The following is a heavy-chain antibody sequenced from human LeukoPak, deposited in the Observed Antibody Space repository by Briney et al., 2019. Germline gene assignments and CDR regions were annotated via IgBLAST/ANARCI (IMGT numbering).Heavy chain of an antibody. CDR1: GFTFSRFS. CDR3: ARSGSGSYFGPDY. CDR2: ITSSSSYV. V-gene: IGHV3-21*01. Sequence: GGSLRLSCSASGFTFSRFSMNWVRQAPGKGLEWVSSITSSSSYVYYADSLKGRFTISRDNAKNSLYLQMNSLRADDTAVYYCARSGSGSYFGPDYWGQGTLGSVSS. D-gene: IGHD3-10*01. J-gene: IGHJ4*02.